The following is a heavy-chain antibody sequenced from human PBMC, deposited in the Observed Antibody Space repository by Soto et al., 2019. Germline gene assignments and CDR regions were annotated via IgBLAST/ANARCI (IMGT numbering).Heavy chain of an antibody. V-gene: IGHV3-23*01. D-gene: IGHD2-15*01. CDR2: ISGSGGST. J-gene: IGHJ4*02. CDR3: AKEIVAAAYVETSPFDF. Sequence: PGGSLRLSCAASGFTFSSYAMSWVRQAPGKGLEWVSAISGSGGSTYYADSVKGRFTISRDNSENTLYLHMNSLRAEDTARYFCAKEIVAAAYVETSPFDFWGQGTLVTVSS. CDR1: GFTFSSYA.